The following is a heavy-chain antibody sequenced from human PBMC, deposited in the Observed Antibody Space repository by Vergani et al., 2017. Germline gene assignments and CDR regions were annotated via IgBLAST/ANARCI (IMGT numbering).Heavy chain of an antibody. CDR3: ARDVSGNYYNY. J-gene: IGHJ4*02. Sequence: EVQLVHSGGGLVKPGGSLRLSCAASGFTFSTYTMNWVRQAPGKGLEWLSSITPGSDYIYYADSVKGRFTISRDNAKNSLYLQMNSLEVEDTAVYYCARDVSGNYYNYWGQGTLVTVSS. V-gene: IGHV3-21*01. CDR2: ITPGSDYI. CDR1: GFTFSTYT. D-gene: IGHD6-25*01.